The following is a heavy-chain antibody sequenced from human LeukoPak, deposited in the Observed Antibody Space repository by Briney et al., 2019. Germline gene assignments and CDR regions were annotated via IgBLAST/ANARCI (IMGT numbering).Heavy chain of an antibody. V-gene: IGHV1-46*01. CDR2: INPSGGST. Sequence: ASVKVSCKASGYTFTTYYMHWVRQAPGQGFEWMGIINPSGGSTNYAQKFQGRVTMTRDTSTSTVYMQLSSLRSDDTAVYYCARDLGGSYLDYWGQGTLVTVSS. J-gene: IGHJ4*02. CDR3: ARDLGGSYLDY. CDR1: GYTFTTYY. D-gene: IGHD1-26*01.